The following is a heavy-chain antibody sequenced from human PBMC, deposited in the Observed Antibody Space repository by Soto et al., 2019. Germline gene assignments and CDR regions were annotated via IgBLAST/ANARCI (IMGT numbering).Heavy chain of an antibody. CDR2: INHSGST. CDR1: GGSFSCYY. Sequence: SETLSLTASVYGGSFSCYYWIWIRQPPGKGLEWIGEINHSGSTNYNPSLKSRVTISVDTSKNQFSLKLSSVTAADTAVYYCARCAPTSSNYYYYYMDVWGKGTTVTVSS. CDR3: ARCAPTSSNYYYYYMDV. J-gene: IGHJ6*03. D-gene: IGHD1-26*01. V-gene: IGHV4-34*01.